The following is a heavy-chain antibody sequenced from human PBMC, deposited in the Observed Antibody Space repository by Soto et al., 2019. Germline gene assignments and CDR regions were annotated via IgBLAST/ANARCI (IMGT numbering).Heavy chain of an antibody. J-gene: IGHJ3*02. CDR1: GFTFSSYW. Sequence: EVQLVESGGGLVQPGGSLRLSCAASGFTFSSYWMSWVRQAPGKGLEWVANIKQDGSEKYYVDSVKGRFTISRDNAKNSLYLQINSLRAEDTAVYYCARDPRYCSSTSCQAGDAFDIWGQGTMVTVSS. D-gene: IGHD2-2*01. CDR2: IKQDGSEK. V-gene: IGHV3-7*01. CDR3: ARDPRYCSSTSCQAGDAFDI.